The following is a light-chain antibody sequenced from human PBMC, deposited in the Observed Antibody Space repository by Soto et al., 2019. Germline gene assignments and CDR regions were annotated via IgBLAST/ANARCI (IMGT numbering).Light chain of an antibody. CDR1: QSVSIW. CDR2: KSS. V-gene: IGKV1-5*03. J-gene: IGKJ1*01. Sequence: IQMTQSPSTLSASEGDRVTISCRASQSVSIWLAWYQQKPGRAPKLLIYKSSILESGVPSRFSGSGSGTEFTLTINNLQTDDFATYYCQHYNSFSLTFGPGTKVDIK. CDR3: QHYNSFSLT.